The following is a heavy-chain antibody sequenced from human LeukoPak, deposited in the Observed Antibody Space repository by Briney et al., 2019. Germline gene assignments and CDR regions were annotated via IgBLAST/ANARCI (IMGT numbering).Heavy chain of an antibody. J-gene: IGHJ4*02. CDR1: GYTFIGNY. CDR2: IKPNSGGT. V-gene: IGHV1-2*02. CDR3: ARHEGIAAAGAAY. Sequence: GASVKVSCKASGYTFIGNYLHWVRQAPGQGLEWMGWIKPNSGGTNYAQKFQGRVTMTRDTSISTAYLELSSLRSDDTAVYYCARHEGIAAAGAAYWGQGTLATVSS. D-gene: IGHD6-13*01.